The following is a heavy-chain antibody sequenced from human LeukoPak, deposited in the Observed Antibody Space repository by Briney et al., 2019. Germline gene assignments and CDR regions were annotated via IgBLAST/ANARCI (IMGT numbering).Heavy chain of an antibody. CDR1: GFTFSSYG. CDR3: ATYYYYYGMDV. CDR2: ISYDGSNK. V-gene: IGHV3-30*03. Sequence: GGSLRLSCAASGFTFSSYGMHWVRQAPGKGLEWVAVISYDGSNKYYADSVKGRFTISRDNSKNTLYLQMNSLRAEDTAVYYCATYYYYYGMDVWGLGTTVTVSS. J-gene: IGHJ6*02.